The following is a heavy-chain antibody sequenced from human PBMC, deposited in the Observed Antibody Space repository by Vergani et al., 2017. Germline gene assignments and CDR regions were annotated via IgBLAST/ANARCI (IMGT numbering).Heavy chain of an antibody. Sequence: QVQLVQSGGGVVQPGGSLRLSCVASGFTFNRYGMQWVRQAPGKWLEWVAYVLFDGSNEYYADSVKGRFIVSRDNSNDALYLQMNSLRTDDTAVYYCARDLAYCHEGSCALWGQGSVVTVSS. V-gene: IGHV3-30*02. D-gene: IGHD2-15*01. CDR3: ARDLAYCHEGSCAL. CDR1: GFTFNRYG. CDR2: VLFDGSNE. J-gene: IGHJ4*02.